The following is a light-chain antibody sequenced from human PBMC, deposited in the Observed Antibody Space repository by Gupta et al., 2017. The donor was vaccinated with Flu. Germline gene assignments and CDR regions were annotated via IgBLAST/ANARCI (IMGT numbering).Light chain of an antibody. CDR2: KTS. CDR3: QFQQT. CDR1: QSISSL. Sequence: MTHLPSTPSASGGDRITITCRASQSISSLLAWYQQKPGKALKMLIYKTSSLKSGVPSRFRGSGSGTGFTMTMNRLQRDDSAMYYSQFQQTFGQGTKLEIK. V-gene: IGKV1-5*03. J-gene: IGKJ2*01.